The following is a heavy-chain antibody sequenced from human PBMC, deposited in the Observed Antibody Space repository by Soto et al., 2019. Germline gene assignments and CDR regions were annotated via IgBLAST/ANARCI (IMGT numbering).Heavy chain of an antibody. V-gene: IGHV3-21*02. CDR2: ISSSGSYI. J-gene: IGHJ6*02. D-gene: IGHD6-19*01. CDR3: ARDISGSYYAMDV. CDR1: EFTFSSYS. Sequence: EVQLVESGGGLVKPGGSLRLSCAASEFTFSSYSMNWVRQAPGKGLEWVSSISSSGSYIYYADSVKGRFTISRDNAKNSLYLQMNNLRAEDTAVYYCARDISGSYYAMDVWGQGTTVTVSS.